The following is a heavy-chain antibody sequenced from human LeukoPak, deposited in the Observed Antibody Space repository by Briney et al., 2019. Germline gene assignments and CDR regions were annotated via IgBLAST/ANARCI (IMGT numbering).Heavy chain of an antibody. Sequence: SETLSLTCTVSGGSISSISYYWVWIRQPPGKELDWIGSIYNRGSNYYNPSLKSRVTISVATSKNQFSLKLSSVNAADTAVYYFAIAPAYSSLKFDYWGQGTRVTVSS. CDR2: IYNRGSN. V-gene: IGHV4-39*01. CDR3: AIAPAYSSLKFDY. CDR1: GGSISSISYY. J-gene: IGHJ4*02. D-gene: IGHD6-13*01.